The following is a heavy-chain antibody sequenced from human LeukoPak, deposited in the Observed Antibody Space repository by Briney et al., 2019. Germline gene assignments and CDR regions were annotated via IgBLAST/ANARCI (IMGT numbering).Heavy chain of an antibody. J-gene: IGHJ6*03. CDR2: IYHSGST. D-gene: IGHD2-2*02. Sequence: SETLPLTCAVSGYSISSGYYWGWIRQPPGKGLEWIGSIYHSGSTYYNPSLKSRVTISVDTSKNQFSMKLSSVTAADTAVYYCAREPAAILGYYYYMDVWGKGTTVTVSS. CDR1: GYSISSGYY. CDR3: AREPAAILGYYYYMDV. V-gene: IGHV4-38-2*02.